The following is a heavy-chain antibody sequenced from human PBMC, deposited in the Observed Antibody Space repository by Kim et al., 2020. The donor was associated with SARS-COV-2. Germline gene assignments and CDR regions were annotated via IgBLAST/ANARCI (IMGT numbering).Heavy chain of an antibody. D-gene: IGHD3-10*01. CDR3: ARNPYVVRGVIGAFDI. V-gene: IGHV1-18*01. Sequence: ASVKVSCKASGYTFTSYGISWVRQAPGQGLEWMGWISAYNGNTNYAQKLQGRVTMTTDTSTSTAYMELRSLRSDDTAVYYCARNPYVVRGVIGAFDIWGQGTMVTVSS. J-gene: IGHJ3*02. CDR1: GYTFTSYG. CDR2: ISAYNGNT.